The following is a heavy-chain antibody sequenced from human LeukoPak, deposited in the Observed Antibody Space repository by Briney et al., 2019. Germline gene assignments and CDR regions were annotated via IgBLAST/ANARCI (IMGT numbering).Heavy chain of an antibody. Sequence: GGSLRLSCAASGFTSSSYDMHWVRQATGKGLEWVSAIGTAGDTYYPGSVKGRFTISRENAKNSLYLQMNSLRAGDTAVYYRARSWSSSSWYYFDYWGQGTLVTVSS. CDR1: GFTSSSYD. J-gene: IGHJ4*02. V-gene: IGHV3-13*01. D-gene: IGHD6-13*01. CDR2: IGTAGDT. CDR3: ARSWSSSSWYYFDY.